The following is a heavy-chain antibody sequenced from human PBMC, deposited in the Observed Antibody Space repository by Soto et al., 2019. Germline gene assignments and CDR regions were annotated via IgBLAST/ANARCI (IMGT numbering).Heavy chain of an antibody. J-gene: IGHJ6*02. CDR1: GLPLSTYG. Sequence: PGGSLRLSCAASGLPLSTYGMSWVRQAPGKGLEWVSAITGTGGNTYYVDSVKGRFTSSRDNSKNMLYLQVNSLRVEDTAVYYCARIRGYWYGLDVWGQGTTVTVSS. V-gene: IGHV3-23*01. CDR3: ARIRGYWYGLDV. CDR2: ITGTGGNT.